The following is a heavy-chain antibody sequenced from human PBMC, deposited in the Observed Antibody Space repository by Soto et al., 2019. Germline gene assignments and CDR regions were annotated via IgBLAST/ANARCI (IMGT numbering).Heavy chain of an antibody. CDR1: GFTFSDHY. D-gene: IGHD4-17*01. CDR2: TRNQANSYTT. V-gene: IGHV3-72*01. J-gene: IGHJ6*02. CDR3: ALTGTRDV. Sequence: EVQLVESGGGLVQPGGSLRLSCAASGFTFSDHYMDWVRQAPGKGLEWVGRTRNQANSYTTEYAASVKGRFTISRDDSEHSLYLQMTSLKTEDTAVYSCALTGTRDVWGQGTTVTISS.